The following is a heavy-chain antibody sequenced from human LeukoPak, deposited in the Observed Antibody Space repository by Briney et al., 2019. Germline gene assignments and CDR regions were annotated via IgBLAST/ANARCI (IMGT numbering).Heavy chain of an antibody. D-gene: IGHD5/OR15-5a*01. CDR3: VRGVPSNYWYFDL. J-gene: IGHJ2*01. CDR2: IYNDGSI. Sequence: GGSLRLSCAASGFTVSSKHMSWVRQAPGKGLEWVSLIYNDGSIYYTDSVKGRFTASRDNSKNTLYLQMNILRAEDTAVYFCVRGVPSNYWYFDLWGRGTVVTVSS. CDR1: GFTVSSKH. V-gene: IGHV3-53*01.